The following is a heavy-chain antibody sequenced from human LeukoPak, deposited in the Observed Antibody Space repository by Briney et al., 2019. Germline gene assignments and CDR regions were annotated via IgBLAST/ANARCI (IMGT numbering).Heavy chain of an antibody. CDR2: ISYDGSNK. D-gene: IGHD3-10*01. CDR1: GFTFSSYA. V-gene: IGHV3-30*04. Sequence: GGSLRLSCAASGFTFSSYAMHWVRQAPGKGLEWVAVISYDGSNKYYADSVKGRFTISRDNSKNTLYLQMNSLRAEDTAVYYCARSAHYYGSGSYYTTSFDYWGQGTLVTVSS. J-gene: IGHJ4*02. CDR3: ARSAHYYGSGSYYTTSFDY.